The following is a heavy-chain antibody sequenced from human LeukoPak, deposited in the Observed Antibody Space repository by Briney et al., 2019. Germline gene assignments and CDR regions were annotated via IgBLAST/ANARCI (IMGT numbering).Heavy chain of an antibody. CDR2: ISYDETRK. D-gene: IGHD5-12*01. V-gene: IGHV3-30*18. Sequence: GGSLRLSCIASGFAFRNYGMHWVRQAPGKGLEWVAVISYDETRKYYVDSVKGRFTISRDNSKNTIYLQMNSLRPEDTAVYYWAKGDGGSETYFYMDVWGKGTAVTVSS. CDR3: AKGDGGSETYFYMDV. J-gene: IGHJ6*03. CDR1: GFAFRNYG.